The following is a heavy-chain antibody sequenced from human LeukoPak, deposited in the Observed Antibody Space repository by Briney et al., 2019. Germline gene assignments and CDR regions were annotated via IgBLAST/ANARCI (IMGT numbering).Heavy chain of an antibody. CDR3: ARDSPGAFDI. J-gene: IGHJ3*02. CDR2: IYSGGST. Sequence: PGGSLRLSCAASGFTVSSNYMSWVRQAPGKELEWVSVIYSGGSTYYADSVKGRFTISRDNSKNTLYLQMNSLRAEDTAVYYCARDSPGAFDIWGQGTMVTVSS. CDR1: GFTVSSNY. V-gene: IGHV3-53*01.